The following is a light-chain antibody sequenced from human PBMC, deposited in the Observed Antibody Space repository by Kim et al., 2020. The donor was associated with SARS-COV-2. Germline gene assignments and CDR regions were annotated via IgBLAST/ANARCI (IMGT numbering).Light chain of an antibody. Sequence: PGGTVTLPRHSSPGPVTSGHFPYWFQQKPGQAPRTLIYDTGNRHSWTPARFSGSLLGGKAALTLSAAQPEDEADYYCLLSYSDSRVFGGGTQLTVL. CDR2: DTG. CDR3: LLSYSDSRV. J-gene: IGLJ2*01. V-gene: IGLV7-46*01. CDR1: PGPVTSGHF.